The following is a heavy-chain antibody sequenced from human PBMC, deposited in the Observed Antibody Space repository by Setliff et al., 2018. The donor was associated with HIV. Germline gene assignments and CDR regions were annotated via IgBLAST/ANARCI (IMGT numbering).Heavy chain of an antibody. CDR1: GYTFTDYY. J-gene: IGHJ4*02. V-gene: IGHV1-2*06. D-gene: IGHD2-15*01. CDR2: INPKSGVT. CDR3: AGDLIRITPHGDLPF. Sequence: ASVKVSCKASGYTFTDYYIHWVRQAPGHGLEWVGRINPKSGVTSYAQNFRARVTMTRDTSSTTAYMELSTLRSDDTALYYCAGDLIRITPHGDLPFWGQGTLVTVSS.